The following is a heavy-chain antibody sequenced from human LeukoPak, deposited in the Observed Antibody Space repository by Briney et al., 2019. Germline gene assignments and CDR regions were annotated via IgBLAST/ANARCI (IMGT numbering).Heavy chain of an antibody. J-gene: IGHJ4*02. CDR2: INSDESTT. CDR1: GLTSSSHW. V-gene: IGHV3-74*01. D-gene: IGHD3-16*01. Sequence: GGSLRLSCAASGLTSSSHWIHWVRHAPGKGLVWVSRINSDESTTSYADSVKGRFTISRDNAKNTVYLQMDSLRAEDTAVYYCARLATYYDPFDSWGQGTLVTVSS. CDR3: ARLATYYDPFDS.